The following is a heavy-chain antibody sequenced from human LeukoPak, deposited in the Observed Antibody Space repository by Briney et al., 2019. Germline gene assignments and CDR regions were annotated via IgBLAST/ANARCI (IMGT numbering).Heavy chain of an antibody. Sequence: GASVKVSCKASGHTFTNYYIHWVRQAPGQGLEWMGKISPTGDSITYVQTFQGRVTLTTDTSTITVYMELSNPRSEDTSVYYCARGSVTTDASFDYWGQGTLVTVSS. D-gene: IGHD4-17*01. J-gene: IGHJ4*02. CDR1: GHTFTNYY. CDR3: ARGSVTTDASFDY. CDR2: ISPTGDSI. V-gene: IGHV1-46*01.